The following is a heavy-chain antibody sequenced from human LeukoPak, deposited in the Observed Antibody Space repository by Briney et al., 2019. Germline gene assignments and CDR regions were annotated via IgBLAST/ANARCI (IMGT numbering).Heavy chain of an antibody. J-gene: IGHJ4*02. Sequence: GGSLRLSCAASGFTFSSYWMHWVRQAPGKGLVWVSRINSDGSSTNYADSVKGRFTISRDNAKNTLYLQMNSLRAEDTAVYYCARGRLRIAVAGYFDYWGQGTLVTVSS. D-gene: IGHD6-19*01. CDR2: INSDGSST. CDR1: GFTFSSYW. CDR3: ARGRLRIAVAGYFDY. V-gene: IGHV3-74*01.